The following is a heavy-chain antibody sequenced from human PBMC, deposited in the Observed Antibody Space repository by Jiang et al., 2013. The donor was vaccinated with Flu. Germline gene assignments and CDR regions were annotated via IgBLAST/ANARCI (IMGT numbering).Heavy chain of an antibody. CDR3: AKNSYLPISAYYTIVFDM. V-gene: IGHV4-59*11. J-gene: IGHJ3*02. CDR1: GDSITSHY. CDR2: ILYSRST. Sequence: GSGLVKPSETLSLTCTVSGDSITSHYWSWIRQPPGKGLEWIGYILYSRSTNYNPSLKSRVTISVDTSKNQFSLELSSVTAADTAVYYCAKNSYLPISAYYTIVFDMWAKGQRSASLQ. D-gene: IGHD3-22*01.